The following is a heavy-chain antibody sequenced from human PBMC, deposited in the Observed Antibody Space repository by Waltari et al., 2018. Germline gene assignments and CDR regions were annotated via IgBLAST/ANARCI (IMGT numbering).Heavy chain of an antibody. CDR1: GGTFSSYA. J-gene: IGHJ3*02. Sequence: QVQLVQSGAEVKKPGSSVKVSCKASGGTFSSYAISWVRQAPGQGLEWMGGIIPIFGTANYAQKFQGRVTITADESTSTAYMELSSLRSEDTAVYYCARLIFGVVIPSHDAFDIWGQGTMVTVSS. D-gene: IGHD3-3*01. CDR3: ARLIFGVVIPSHDAFDI. CDR2: IIPIFGTA. V-gene: IGHV1-69*01.